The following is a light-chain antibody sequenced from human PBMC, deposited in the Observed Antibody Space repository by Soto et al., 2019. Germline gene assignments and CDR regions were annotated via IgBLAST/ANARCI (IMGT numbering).Light chain of an antibody. J-gene: IGKJ1*01. CDR3: QQYNNWPPTWT. V-gene: IGKV3-15*01. Sequence: EIVMTQSPATLSVSPGERATLSCRASQSIRSNLAWYQQEPGRAPRLLIYGASTRATGIPDRFSGRGSGTEFTLTISSLQSEDSAVYYCQQYNNWPPTWTFGQGTKVDIK. CDR1: QSIRSN. CDR2: GAS.